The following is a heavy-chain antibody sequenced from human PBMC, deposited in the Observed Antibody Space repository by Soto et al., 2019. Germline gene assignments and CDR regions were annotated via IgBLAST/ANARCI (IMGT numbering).Heavy chain of an antibody. CDR1: GDSITSGDHY. V-gene: IGHV4-30-4*01. D-gene: IGHD5-12*01. Sequence: PSETLSLTCSVSGDSITSGDHYWTWIRQPPGQGLEWIGNIYFNGNTNYNPSLQSRVIISLETSKNQVSLKLTSLTAADTAVYYCARELSGYSYGPGEVYWGQGTLVTVSS. CDR2: IYFNGNT. CDR3: ARELSGYSYGPGEVY. J-gene: IGHJ4*02.